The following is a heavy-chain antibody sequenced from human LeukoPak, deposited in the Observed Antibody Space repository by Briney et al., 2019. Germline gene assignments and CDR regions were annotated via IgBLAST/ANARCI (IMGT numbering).Heavy chain of an antibody. V-gene: IGHV4-31*03. CDR1: GGSIGSGFYY. CDR2: IHHSGTA. Sequence: SQTLSLTCTVSGGSIGSGFYYWSWIRQHPGKGLGWVGYIHHSGTAFYNPSLQSRATISMDTSKNEFSLRLTVVTDADTAVYYCARYCSSTKCPFDYWGQGTLVTVSS. D-gene: IGHD2-2*01. J-gene: IGHJ4*02. CDR3: ARYCSSTKCPFDY.